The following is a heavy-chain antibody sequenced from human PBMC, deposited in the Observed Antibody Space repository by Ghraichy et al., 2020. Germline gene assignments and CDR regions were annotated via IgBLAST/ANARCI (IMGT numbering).Heavy chain of an antibody. V-gene: IGHV1-69*13. CDR1: GGTFSSYA. CDR2: IIPIFGTA. Sequence: SLKVSCKASGGTFSSYAISWVRQAPGQGLEWMGGIIPIFGTANYAQKFQGRVTITADESTSTAYMELSSLRSEDTAVYYCAGTLYYYDSSGYFYFDYWGQGTLVTVSS. J-gene: IGHJ4*02. CDR3: AGTLYYYDSSGYFYFDY. D-gene: IGHD3-22*01.